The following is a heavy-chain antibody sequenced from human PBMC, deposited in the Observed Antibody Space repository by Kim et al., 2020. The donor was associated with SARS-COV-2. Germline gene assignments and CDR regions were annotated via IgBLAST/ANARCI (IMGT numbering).Heavy chain of an antibody. CDR2: IYYSGST. CDR1: GGSISRYY. CDR3: ARVGCGSTRCSAFDI. V-gene: IGHV4-59*01. D-gene: IGHD2-2*01. Sequence: SETLSLTCTVSGGSISRYYWSWIRQPPGKGLEWIGNIYYSGSTNYNPSLKSRVTISVDTSKNQFSLKLSSVTAADTAVYFCARVGCGSTRCSAFDIWGQGTMVTVSS. J-gene: IGHJ3*02.